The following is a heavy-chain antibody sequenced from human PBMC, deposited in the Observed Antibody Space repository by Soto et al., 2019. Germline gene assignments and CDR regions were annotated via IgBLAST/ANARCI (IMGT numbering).Heavy chain of an antibody. Sequence: LGGSLRLSCAASGFTFGSYWMSWVRQAPGKGLEWVANINPGGREKNYVNSVKGRFSISRDDAERSHHLQMNSLRAEDTAVYYCAKYGSGNYGAYALDIWGQGTTVTVSS. CDR1: GFTFGSYW. V-gene: IGHV3-7*01. J-gene: IGHJ3*02. D-gene: IGHD3-10*01. CDR2: INPGGREK. CDR3: AKYGSGNYGAYALDI.